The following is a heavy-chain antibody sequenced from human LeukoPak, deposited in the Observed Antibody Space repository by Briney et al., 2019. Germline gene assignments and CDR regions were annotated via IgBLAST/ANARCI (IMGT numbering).Heavy chain of an antibody. J-gene: IGHJ5*02. Sequence: GGSLRLSCAASGFTFSSYGMHWVRQAPGKGLEWVAFIRYDGSNKYYADSVKGRFTISRDNSKNTLYLQMNSLRAEDTAVYYCARYRHSSGWGNWFDPWGQGTLVTVSS. CDR2: IRYDGSNK. CDR1: GFTFSSYG. CDR3: ARYRHSSGWGNWFDP. D-gene: IGHD6-19*01. V-gene: IGHV3-30*02.